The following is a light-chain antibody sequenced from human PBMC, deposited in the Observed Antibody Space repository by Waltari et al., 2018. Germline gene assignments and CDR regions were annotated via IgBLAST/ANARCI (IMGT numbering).Light chain of an antibody. J-gene: IGLJ2*01. Sequence: QSALTQPASVSGSPGQSITISCTGTSSAVGGYNYVSWYQQHPGKAPKLMIYEVNNRPSGVSNLFSGSKSGNTASLTISGLQAEDEADYYCSSYTSSSTVVFGGGTKLTVL. V-gene: IGLV2-14*01. CDR3: SSYTSSSTVV. CDR1: SSAVGGYNY. CDR2: EVN.